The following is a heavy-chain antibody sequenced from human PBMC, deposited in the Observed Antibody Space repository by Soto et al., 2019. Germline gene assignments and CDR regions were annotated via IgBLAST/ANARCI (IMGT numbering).Heavy chain of an antibody. CDR2: IYHSGST. CDR3: ARIDYSNHNWFDT. CDR1: GGSIRSGGYS. D-gene: IGHD4-4*01. J-gene: IGHJ5*02. Sequence: SETPSLTCAVSGGSIRSGGYSWSWIRQPPGKGLEWIGYIYHSGSTYYNPSLKSRVTISVDRSKNQFSLKLSSVTVADTAVYYCARIDYSNHNWFDTRGQGTLVTAPQ. V-gene: IGHV4-30-2*01.